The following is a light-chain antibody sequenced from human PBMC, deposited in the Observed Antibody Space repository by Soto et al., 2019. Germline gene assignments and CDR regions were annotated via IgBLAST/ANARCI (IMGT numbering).Light chain of an antibody. V-gene: IGLV2-14*01. CDR3: SSFTSTSTFV. J-gene: IGLJ1*01. Sequence: QSVLTQPASVSGSPGQSITISCTGTSNDVGGYNYVSWFQQHPGKAPKLLIFEVSNRPSGVSNRFSGSKSGNTASLTISGLQAEDGADYYCSSFTSTSTFVFGTGTKVTVL. CDR2: EVS. CDR1: SNDVGGYNY.